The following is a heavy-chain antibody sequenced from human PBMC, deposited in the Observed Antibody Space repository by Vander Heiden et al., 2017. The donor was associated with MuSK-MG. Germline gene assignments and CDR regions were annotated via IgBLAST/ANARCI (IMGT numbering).Heavy chain of an antibody. CDR1: GFTFDDYA. D-gene: IGHD1-26*01. CDR2: ISWNSGSI. Sequence: EVQLVESGGGVVQPGRALRLSCAASGFTFDDYAMHWVRQDPGKGLEWVSGISWNSGSIGYADSVKGRFTISRDNAKNSLYLQMNSLRAEDTALYYCAKDILQGSSGGMDGWGQGTTVTVSS. V-gene: IGHV3-9*01. J-gene: IGHJ6*02. CDR3: AKDILQGSSGGMDG.